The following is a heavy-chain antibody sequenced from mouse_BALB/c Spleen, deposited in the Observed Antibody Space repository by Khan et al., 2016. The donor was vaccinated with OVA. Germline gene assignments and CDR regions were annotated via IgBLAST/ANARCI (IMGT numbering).Heavy chain of an antibody. CDR1: GFSLTGFG. Sequence: VQLPESGPGLVAPSPRLSITCTVSGFSLTGFGINWVRQPPGTGLAWLGMIWGDGSTDYNSALKSRVSISKDNSKSQVFLKMNSLQTDDTARYYWARELRLGWFAYWGQGTLVTVSA. V-gene: IGHV2-6-7*01. D-gene: IGHD1-2*01. CDR2: IWGDGST. J-gene: IGHJ3*01. CDR3: ARELRLGWFAY.